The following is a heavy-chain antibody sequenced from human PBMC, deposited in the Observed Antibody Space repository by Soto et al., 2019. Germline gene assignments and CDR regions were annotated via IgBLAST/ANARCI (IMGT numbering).Heavy chain of an antibody. D-gene: IGHD2-2*01. CDR3: AREGGAGYCSSTACSLGY. CDR2: IYKGGST. V-gene: IGHV3-66*01. CDR1: GFTVSSNY. Sequence: GGSLRHSCVASGFTVSSNYISWVRQAPGKGLEWVSVIYKGGSTYYADSVKGRFTISRDNSKNTLYLQMNSLRDEDTAVFYCAREGGAGYCSSTACSLGYWGQGILVTVSS. J-gene: IGHJ4*02.